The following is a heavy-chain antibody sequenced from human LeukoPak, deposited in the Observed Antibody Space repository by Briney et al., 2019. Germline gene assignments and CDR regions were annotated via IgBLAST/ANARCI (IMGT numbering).Heavy chain of an antibody. CDR2: IFYSGST. V-gene: IGHV4-39*01. D-gene: IGHD3-22*01. J-gene: IGHJ4*02. CDR3: ARHEYYYDSSGYYPLGVDY. CDR1: GGSISNGFYY. Sequence: SETLSLTCTVSGGSISNGFYYWGWIRQPPGKGLEWIGSIFYSGSTYYNPSLKSRVTISVDTSKNQFSLKLSPVTAADTAVYYCARHEYYYDSSGYYPLGVDYWGQGTLVTVSS.